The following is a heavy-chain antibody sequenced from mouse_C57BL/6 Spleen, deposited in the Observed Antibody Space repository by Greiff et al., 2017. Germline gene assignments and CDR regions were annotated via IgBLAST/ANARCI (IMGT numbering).Heavy chain of an antibody. CDR1: GFTFSSYA. J-gene: IGHJ1*03. V-gene: IGHV5-4*01. D-gene: IGHD1-1*01. CDR2: ISDGGSYT. CDR3: ARDSDYYGSSYSWYFDV. Sequence: EVQGVESGGGLVKPGGSLKLSCAASGFTFSSYAMSWVRPTPEKRLEWVATISDGGSYTYYPDNVKGRFTISRDNAKNNLYLQMSHLKSENTAMYYCARDSDYYGSSYSWYFDVWGTGTTVTVSS.